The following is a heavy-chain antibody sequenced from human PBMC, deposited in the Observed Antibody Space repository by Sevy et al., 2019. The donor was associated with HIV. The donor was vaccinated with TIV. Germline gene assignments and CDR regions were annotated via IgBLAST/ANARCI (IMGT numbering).Heavy chain of an antibody. V-gene: IGHV1-2*06. D-gene: IGHD2-21*02. CDR3: ARESCGGDCYSYNWFDP. Sequence: ASVKVSCKASGYTFTGYYMHWVRQAPGQGLEWMGRINPNSGGTNYAQTFQGRVTMTRDTSISTAYMELSRLRSDDTAVYYCARESCGGDCYSYNWFDPWGQGTLVTVSS. J-gene: IGHJ5*02. CDR2: INPNSGGT. CDR1: GYTFTGYY.